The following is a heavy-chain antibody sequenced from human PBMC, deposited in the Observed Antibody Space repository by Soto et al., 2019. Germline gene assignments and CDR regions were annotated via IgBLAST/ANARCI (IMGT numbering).Heavy chain of an antibody. D-gene: IGHD3-3*01. J-gene: IGHJ4*02. CDR1: GFSLTTSGVG. CDR2: IYCDDDK. Sequence: QITLNESGPTQVKPRQTLTLTCTFSGFSLTTSGVGVGWIRQSPGKAPEWLALIYCDDDKRYSPSLKSRLTITKDISKNQVVLTMADLDPADTATYYCAHRVLRTVFGLVTTTAIYFDFWGQGPPVAVSS. CDR3: AHRVLRTVFGLVTTTAIYFDF. V-gene: IGHV2-5*02.